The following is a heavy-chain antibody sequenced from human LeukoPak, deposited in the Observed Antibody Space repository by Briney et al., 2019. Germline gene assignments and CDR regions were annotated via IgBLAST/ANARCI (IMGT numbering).Heavy chain of an antibody. D-gene: IGHD3-9*01. V-gene: IGHV1-18*01. CDR3: ARAWSDYDILTGSYTGPFDY. CDR2: ISGYNGNT. J-gene: IGHJ4*02. CDR1: GYPFTTYG. Sequence: ASVTVSCKAPGYPFTTYGISWVRQAPGQGLEWMGWISGYNGNTNYAQKLQGRVTMTTDTSTSTAYMELRSLRSDDTAVYYCARAWSDYDILTGSYTGPFDYWGQGTLVTVSS.